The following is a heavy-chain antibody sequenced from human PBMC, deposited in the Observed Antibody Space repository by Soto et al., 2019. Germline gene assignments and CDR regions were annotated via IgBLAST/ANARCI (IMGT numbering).Heavy chain of an antibody. J-gene: IGHJ4*02. CDR2: IRSYNNST. CDR3: ARHGNGDDY. Sequence: ASVKVSCKASGYTFTRYGVNCVRQAPGQGLEWMGWIRSYNNSTNYAQKLQGRVTMTTDTSTNTAYMELRSLRSDDTAVYYCARHGNGDDYWGQGTLVTVSS. CDR1: GYTFTRYG. D-gene: IGHD2-8*01. V-gene: IGHV1-18*01.